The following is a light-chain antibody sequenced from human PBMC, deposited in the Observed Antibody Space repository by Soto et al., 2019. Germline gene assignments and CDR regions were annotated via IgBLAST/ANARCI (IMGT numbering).Light chain of an antibody. CDR2: KTS. CDR3: QQYAGWPLT. CDR1: QSIGTN. J-gene: IGKJ4*01. Sequence: EVVMTQSPATVSVSPGERTSLSCRASQSIGTNLGWYQQKPDQAPRLLISKTSIMATGVPARFSGSGSGTEFTPTISGLQSEDIAVYYCQQYAGWPLTFGGGTKVDI. V-gene: IGKV3-15*01.